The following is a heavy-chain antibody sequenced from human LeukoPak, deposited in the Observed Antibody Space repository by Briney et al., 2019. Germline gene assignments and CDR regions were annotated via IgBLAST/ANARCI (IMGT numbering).Heavy chain of an antibody. CDR1: GYIFTNYG. J-gene: IGHJ4*02. Sequence: ASVKVSCKASGYIFTNYGISWFRQAPGQGLEWVTWISAYDGETKNAQKFQDRVTATTDTSTRTAYMEPRSLTSDDTAVYYCRRDRPYRSGWYTDYWGQGTLVTVSS. D-gene: IGHD6-19*01. V-gene: IGHV1-18*01. CDR3: RRDRPYRSGWYTDY. CDR2: ISAYDGET.